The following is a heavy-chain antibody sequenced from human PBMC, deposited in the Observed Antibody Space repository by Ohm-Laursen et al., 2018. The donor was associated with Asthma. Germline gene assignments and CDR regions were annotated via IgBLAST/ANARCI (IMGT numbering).Heavy chain of an antibody. CDR1: GGSMRNYY. CDR2: IYYSGTT. J-gene: IGHJ3*02. Sequence: SDTLSLTCTVSGGSMRNYYWSWIRQPPGKGLEWIAYIYYSGTTRYNPSLESRVTISVDPSKNQFSLRLSSVTAADTAVYYCARDPFLLDGSGYSDIWGQGTMVTVSS. D-gene: IGHD3-22*01. CDR3: ARDPFLLDGSGYSDI. V-gene: IGHV4-59*01.